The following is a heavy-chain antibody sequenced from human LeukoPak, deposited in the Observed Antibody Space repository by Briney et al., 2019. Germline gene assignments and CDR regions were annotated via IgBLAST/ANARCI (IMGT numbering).Heavy chain of an antibody. J-gene: IGHJ4*02. D-gene: IGHD3-22*01. CDR2: IYRGETT. V-gene: IGHV4-4*09. CDR1: GGSINNYW. Sequence: SETLSLTCSVSGGSINNYWWSWIRQPPGKGLEWIGYIYRGETTNYNPSLKSRVTLSVDTSKNQFSLKLSSVTAADTAVYYCARGQVLRYYDSSGIIDYWGQGTLVTVSS. CDR3: ARGQVLRYYDSSGIIDY.